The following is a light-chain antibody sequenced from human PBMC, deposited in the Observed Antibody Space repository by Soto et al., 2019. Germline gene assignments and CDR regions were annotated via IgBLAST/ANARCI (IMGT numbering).Light chain of an antibody. J-gene: IGKJ2*01. Sequence: DIQMTQSPSSLSASVGDRVTITCRSSQSISSYLNWYQQKPGKAPKLLIYAASSLQSVVPSRFSGSGSGTDLTLTISSLQPEDFATYYCQQSYSTLPYTFGQGTKLEIK. CDR2: AAS. CDR3: QQSYSTLPYT. CDR1: QSISSY. V-gene: IGKV1-39*01.